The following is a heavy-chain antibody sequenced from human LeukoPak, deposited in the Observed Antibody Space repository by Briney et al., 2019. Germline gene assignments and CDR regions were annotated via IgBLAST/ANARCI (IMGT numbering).Heavy chain of an antibody. CDR3: AKDTLSRGYFSYGMDV. V-gene: IGHV3-7*03. J-gene: IGHJ6*02. CDR1: GFTFSSYW. Sequence: PGGSLRLSCAASGFTFSSYWMSWVRQAPGKGLEWVANIKQDGSEKYYVDSVKGRFTISRDNAKNSLYLQMNSLRAEDTAVYYCAKDTLSRGYFSYGMDVWGQGTTVTVS. D-gene: IGHD2-21*01. CDR2: IKQDGSEK.